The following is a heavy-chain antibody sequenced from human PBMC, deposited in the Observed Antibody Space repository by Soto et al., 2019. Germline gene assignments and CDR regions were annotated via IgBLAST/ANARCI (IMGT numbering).Heavy chain of an antibody. D-gene: IGHD1-1*01. CDR2: FDPEDGET. CDR3: ATVTTGTTGNYYYYYMDV. V-gene: IGHV1-24*01. Sequence: ASVKVSCKVSGYTLTELSMHWVRQAPGKGLEWMGGFDPEDGETIYAQKFQGRVTMTEDTSTDTAYMELSSLRSEDTAVYYCATVTTGTTGNYYYYYMDVWGKGTTVTVSS. CDR1: GYTLTELS. J-gene: IGHJ6*03.